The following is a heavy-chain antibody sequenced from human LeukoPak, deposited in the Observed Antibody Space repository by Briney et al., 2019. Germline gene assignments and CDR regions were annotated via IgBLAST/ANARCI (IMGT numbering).Heavy chain of an antibody. CDR3: AKTFSYDSSGYSTYYFDY. CDR1: GFTFSSYA. J-gene: IGHJ4*02. Sequence: PGRSLRLSCAASGFTFSSYAMHGVREAPGKGLEWVAVISYDGSNKYYADSVKGRFTISRDNTKNTLYLQMNSLRAEDTAVYYCAKTFSYDSSGYSTYYFDYWGQGTLVTVSS. V-gene: IGHV3-30*01. D-gene: IGHD3-22*01. CDR2: ISYDGSNK.